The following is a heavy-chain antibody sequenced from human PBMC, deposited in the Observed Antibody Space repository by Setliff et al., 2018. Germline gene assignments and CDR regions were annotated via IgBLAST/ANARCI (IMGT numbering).Heavy chain of an antibody. D-gene: IGHD3-3*01. CDR2: FDPEDGET. CDR3: ARSGGGYDFWSGYLVSHYYYYYYMDV. J-gene: IGHJ6*03. Sequence: ASVKVSCKVSGYTLTELSRHWVRQAPGKGLEWMGGFDPEDGETIYAQKFQGRVTITRNTSISTAYMELSSLRSEDTAVYYCARSGGGYDFWSGYLVSHYYYYYYMDVWGKGTTVTVSS. CDR1: GYTLTELS. V-gene: IGHV1-24*01.